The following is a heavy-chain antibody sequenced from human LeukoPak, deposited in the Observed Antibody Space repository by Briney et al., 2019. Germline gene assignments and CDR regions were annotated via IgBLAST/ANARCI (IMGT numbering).Heavy chain of an antibody. CDR2: IFYSGST. CDR1: GGSISTSNYY. D-gene: IGHD3-10*01. CDR3: ARPRKYYYGSGSSPRGNWFDH. Sequence: SETLSLTCTVSGGSISTSNYYWGWIRQPPGKGLEWIENIFYSGSTYYSPSLRSRVTISLDTSRNQFSLKLSSVTAADTAVYYCARPRKYYYGSGSSPRGNWFDHWGQGTLVTVSS. J-gene: IGHJ5*02. V-gene: IGHV4-39*07.